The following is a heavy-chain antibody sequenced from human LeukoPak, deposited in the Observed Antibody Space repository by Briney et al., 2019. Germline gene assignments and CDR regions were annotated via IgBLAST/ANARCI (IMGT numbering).Heavy chain of an antibody. Sequence: GGSLRLSCEGSGFTFSSYAMTWVRQAPGKGLEWVSGIIGLSGNTYYADSVKGRFTISRDISKSTLYLQMNSLRVEDTAQYYCAKDKIAGDGRWDFDHWGRGTLVTASS. J-gene: IGHJ5*02. CDR1: GFTFSSYA. CDR3: AKDKIAGDGRWDFDH. V-gene: IGHV3-23*01. CDR2: IIGLSGNT. D-gene: IGHD3-16*01.